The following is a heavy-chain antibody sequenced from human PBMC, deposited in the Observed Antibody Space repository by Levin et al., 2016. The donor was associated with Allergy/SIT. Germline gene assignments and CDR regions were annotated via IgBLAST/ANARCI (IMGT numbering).Heavy chain of an antibody. V-gene: IGHV3-15*01. D-gene: IGHD6-19*01. J-gene: IGHJ4*02. CDR3: TTDEAVAGRGFDY. CDR2: IKSKTDGGTT. Sequence: WIRQPPGKGLEWVGRIKSKTDGGTTDYAAPVKGRFTISRDDSKNTLYLQMNSLKTEDTAVYYCTTDEAVAGRGFDYWGQGTLVTVSS.